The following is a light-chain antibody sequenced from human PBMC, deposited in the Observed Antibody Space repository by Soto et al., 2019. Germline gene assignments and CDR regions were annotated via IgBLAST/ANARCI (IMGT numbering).Light chain of an antibody. CDR3: QQYNSYPLT. V-gene: IGKV1-5*01. Sequence: DIPITQSPSTLSASVGDRVTITCRASQSISSWLAWYQQKPGKAPKLLIYDASSLESGVPSRFSGSGSGTEFTLTISSLQPDDFATYYCQQYNSYPLTFGGGTKLEIK. J-gene: IGKJ4*01. CDR1: QSISSW. CDR2: DAS.